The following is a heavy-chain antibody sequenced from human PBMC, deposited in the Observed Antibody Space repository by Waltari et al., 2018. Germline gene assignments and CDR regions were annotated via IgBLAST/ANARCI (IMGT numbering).Heavy chain of an antibody. Sequence: QLQLQESGPGLVKPSETLSLTCTVSGGPISSSSYYWGWIRQPPGKGLEWIGSIYYSGSTYYNPSLKSRVTISVDTSKNQFSLKLSSVTAADTAVYYCAREVFYYGMDVWGQGTTVTVSS. CDR3: AREVFYYGMDV. CDR1: GGPISSSSYY. CDR2: IYYSGST. D-gene: IGHD3-10*01. V-gene: IGHV4-39*07. J-gene: IGHJ6*02.